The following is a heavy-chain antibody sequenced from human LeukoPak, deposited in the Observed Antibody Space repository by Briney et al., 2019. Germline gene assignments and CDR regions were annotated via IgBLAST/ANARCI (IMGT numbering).Heavy chain of an antibody. CDR3: ARESRGSSYYYGRGGYFDY. CDR2: IYYSGST. Sequence: SSETLSLTCTVSGGSISSSSYYWGWIRQPPGKGLEWIGSIYYSGSTYYNPSLKSRVTISVDTSKNHFSLKLSSVTAADTAVYYCARESRGSSYYYGRGGYFDYWGQGTLVTVSS. D-gene: IGHD3-10*01. CDR1: GGSISSSSYY. V-gene: IGHV4-39*07. J-gene: IGHJ4*02.